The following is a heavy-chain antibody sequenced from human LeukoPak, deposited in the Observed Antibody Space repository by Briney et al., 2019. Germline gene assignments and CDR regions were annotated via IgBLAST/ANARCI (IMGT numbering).Heavy chain of an antibody. J-gene: IGHJ4*02. D-gene: IGHD1-1*01. V-gene: IGHV3-7*04. CDR2: INQGGSQK. Sequence: GGSLRLSCAASGFTFGSCWMNWVRQTPGKGLEWVANINQGGSQKFYVDSVKGRFTISRDNAKNSLHLQMNSLRAEDTAVYYCARGVYANNYYFDCWGQGTLATVSS. CDR1: GFTFGSCW. CDR3: ARGVYANNYYFDC.